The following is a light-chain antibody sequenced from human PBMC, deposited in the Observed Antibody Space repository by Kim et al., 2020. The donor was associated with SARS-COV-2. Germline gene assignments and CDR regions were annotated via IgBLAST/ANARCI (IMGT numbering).Light chain of an antibody. CDR2: QDN. Sequence: SYELTQPPSVSVSPGQTATITCSGDGLGHRYVCWYQQVPGQSPVLVIRQDNKRPAGIPERFSGSNSGNTATLTISETQPVDEAEYYCQAWDTSTAIFGGGTQLTVL. V-gene: IGLV3-1*01. J-gene: IGLJ2*01. CDR3: QAWDTSTAI. CDR1: GLGHRY.